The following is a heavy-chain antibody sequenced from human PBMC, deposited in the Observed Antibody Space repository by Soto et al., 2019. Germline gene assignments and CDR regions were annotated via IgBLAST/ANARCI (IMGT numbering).Heavy chain of an antibody. D-gene: IGHD3-10*01. CDR2: ISGSSGST. J-gene: IGHJ4*02. Sequence: GGSLRVSCVASGFTFRTYAINWVRQAPGKGLEWVSAISGSSGSTCYADSVKGRFTISRDNAKNTLYLQMNSLRAEDTALYYCAKDPARYGSGFDYWGQGTLVTVSS. CDR3: AKDPARYGSGFDY. CDR1: GFTFRTYA. V-gene: IGHV3-23*01.